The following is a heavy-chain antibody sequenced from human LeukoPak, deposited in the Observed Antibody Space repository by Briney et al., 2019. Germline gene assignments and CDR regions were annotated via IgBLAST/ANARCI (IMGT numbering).Heavy chain of an antibody. V-gene: IGHV3-48*02. CDR2: ISSSSSTT. J-gene: IGHJ4*02. Sequence: GGSLRLSCVVSGFTFSSYNMNWVRQAPGKGLEWVSYISSSSSTTQYAASVKGRFTISRDNAKSSLHLQMSSLRDEDTAVYYCARDGSGSYYFDYWGQGTLVAVSS. D-gene: IGHD3-10*01. CDR1: GFTFSSYN. CDR3: ARDGSGSYYFDY.